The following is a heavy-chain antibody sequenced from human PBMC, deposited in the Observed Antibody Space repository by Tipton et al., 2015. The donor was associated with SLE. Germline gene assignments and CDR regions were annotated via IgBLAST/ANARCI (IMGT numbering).Heavy chain of an antibody. V-gene: IGHV4-59*11. CDR3: AREWGDAFDI. D-gene: IGHD3-16*01. CDR2: IYDSGST. J-gene: IGHJ3*02. Sequence: TLSLTCTVSVGSISSHYWSWIRQPPGKGLEWIGYIYDSGSTNYNPSLKSRVTISVDTSKNQFSLKLSSVTAADTAVYYCAREWGDAFDIWGQGTMVTVSS. CDR1: VGSISSHY.